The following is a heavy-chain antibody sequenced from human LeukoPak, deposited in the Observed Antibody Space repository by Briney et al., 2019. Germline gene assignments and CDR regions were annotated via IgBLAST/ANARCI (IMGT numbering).Heavy chain of an antibody. CDR1: GGSISSYY. CDR3: ARALSTVTTYFDS. D-gene: IGHD4-17*01. Sequence: SETLSLTCTVSGGSISSYYWSWIRQPPGKGLEWIGEINPTGSTNNNPSLKSRVTISADTSKSQFSLELSSVTAADTAVFYCARALSTVTTYFDSWGQGTLVTVSS. J-gene: IGHJ4*02. V-gene: IGHV4-34*01. CDR2: INPTGST.